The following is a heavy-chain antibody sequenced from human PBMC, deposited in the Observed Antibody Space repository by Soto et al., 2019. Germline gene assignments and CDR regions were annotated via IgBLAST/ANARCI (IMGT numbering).Heavy chain of an antibody. CDR1: GYTFTSYA. J-gene: IGHJ4*02. CDR2: INARNGNT. D-gene: IGHD2-15*01. V-gene: IGHV1-3*01. CDR3: ARGPGGPDGPGDY. Sequence: QVQLVQSGAEVKKPGASVKVSCKASGYTFTSYAMHWGRQAPGQRLEWMGWINARNGNTKYSQKLHGRVTITMDTSASTAYMELSSLRSEDTAVYYCARGPGGPDGPGDYWGQGTLVTVSS.